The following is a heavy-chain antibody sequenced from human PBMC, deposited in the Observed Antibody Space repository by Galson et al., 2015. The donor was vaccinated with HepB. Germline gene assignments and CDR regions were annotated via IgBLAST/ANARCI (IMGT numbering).Heavy chain of an antibody. Sequence: SLRLSCAASGFTFSSYAMSWVRQAPGKGLEWVSAISGSGSTIYYADSVKGRFTISRDNAKNSLYLQMNSLRAEDTAVYYCARRGYSGNGYYYMDVWGKGTTVTVPS. CDR1: GFTFSSYA. CDR3: ARRGYSGNGYYYMDV. V-gene: IGHV3-23*01. CDR2: ISGSGSTI. D-gene: IGHD5-12*01. J-gene: IGHJ6*03.